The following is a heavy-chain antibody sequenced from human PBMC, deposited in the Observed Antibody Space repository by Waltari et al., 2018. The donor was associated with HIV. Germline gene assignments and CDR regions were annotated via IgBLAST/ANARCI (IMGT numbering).Heavy chain of an antibody. J-gene: IGHJ4*02. V-gene: IGHV3-15*01. CDR3: YGGGDAY. Sequence: EVQLVASGGGLVKPGGSLTLSCAASGFPFSNAWMSWVRPAPGKGLEWVGRIKRKRDGGTKDYTAPVKGRFTISRDDSKNTLYLQMNSLTTEDSGVYYGYGGGDAYWGRGTLVTVSS. CDR1: GFPFSNAW. D-gene: IGHD3-16*01. CDR2: IKRKRDGGTK.